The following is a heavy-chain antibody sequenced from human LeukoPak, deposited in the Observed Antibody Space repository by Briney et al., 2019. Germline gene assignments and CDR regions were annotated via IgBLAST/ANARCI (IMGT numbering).Heavy chain of an antibody. Sequence: PGGSLRLSCAASGFTFSSYSMNWVRQAPGKRLEWVSSISSSSSSYIYYADSVKGRFTISRDNAKNSLYLQMNSLRAEDTAVYYCARPRGVRGVMLDFDYWGQGTLVTVSS. CDR3: ARPRGVRGVMLDFDY. V-gene: IGHV3-21*01. CDR2: ISSSSSSYI. D-gene: IGHD3-10*01. J-gene: IGHJ4*02. CDR1: GFTFSSYS.